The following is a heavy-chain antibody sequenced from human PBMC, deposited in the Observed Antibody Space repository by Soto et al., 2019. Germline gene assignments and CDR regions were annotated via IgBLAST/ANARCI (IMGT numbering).Heavy chain of an antibody. V-gene: IGHV3-33*01. CDR2: IWYDGSNK. Sequence: QVQLVESGGGVVQPGRSLRLSCAASGFTFSSYGMHWVRQAPGKGLEWVAVIWYDGSNKYYADSVKGRFTISRDNSKNTLNVQMNSLSAEDTAVYYCAREDGDYTFDYWGQGTLVTVSS. CDR3: AREDGDYTFDY. J-gene: IGHJ4*02. D-gene: IGHD4-17*01. CDR1: GFTFSSYG.